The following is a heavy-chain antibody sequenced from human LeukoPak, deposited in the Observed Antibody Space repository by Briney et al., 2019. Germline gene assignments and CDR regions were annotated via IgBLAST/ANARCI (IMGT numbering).Heavy chain of an antibody. J-gene: IGHJ3*02. Sequence: GESLKISCKGSGYSFTSYWIGWVRQMPGKGLEWMGIIYPGDSDTRYSPSFQGQVTISADKSISTAYLQWSSLKASDTAVYYCARPYCGGDCYSAFDIWGQGTMVTVSS. CDR1: GYSFTSYW. CDR2: IYPGDSDT. D-gene: IGHD2-21*02. CDR3: ARPYCGGDCYSAFDI. V-gene: IGHV5-51*01.